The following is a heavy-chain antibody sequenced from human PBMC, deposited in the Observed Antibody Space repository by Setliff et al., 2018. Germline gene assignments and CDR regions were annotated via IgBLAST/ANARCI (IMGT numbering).Heavy chain of an antibody. Sequence: LKISCKGSGYSFSNFWIGWVRQMPGKGLEWMGIIYPGDSHTRYSPSFQGQVTISADKSISTAYLQWSSLKASDTAMYYCARRTSQIRYFDWSYPHDAFDIWGQGTMVTVSS. V-gene: IGHV5-51*01. J-gene: IGHJ3*02. CDR2: IYPGDSHT. CDR1: GYSFSNFW. D-gene: IGHD3-9*01. CDR3: ARRTSQIRYFDWSYPHDAFDI.